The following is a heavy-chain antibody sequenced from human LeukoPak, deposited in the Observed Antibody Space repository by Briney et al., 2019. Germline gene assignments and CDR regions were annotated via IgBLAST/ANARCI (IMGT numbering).Heavy chain of an antibody. Sequence: SETLSLTCTVSGGYISSYYWSWIRLPSGKGLEWIGYIFNSGSTNYNPSLKSRVTISVDTSKNQFSLKLSSVTAADTAVYFRALGDCSSTSRYAFVYWGQGTLVTVSS. D-gene: IGHD2-2*01. CDR2: IFNSGST. V-gene: IGHV4-59*01. J-gene: IGHJ4*02. CDR3: ALGDCSSTSRYAFVY. CDR1: GGYISSYY.